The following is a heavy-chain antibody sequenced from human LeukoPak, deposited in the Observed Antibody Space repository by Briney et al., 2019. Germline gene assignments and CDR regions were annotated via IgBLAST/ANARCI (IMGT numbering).Heavy chain of an antibody. CDR2: IYSSGNT. D-gene: IGHD2-8*01. CDR3: AKVQTSNGYYFDY. V-gene: IGHV3-66*01. J-gene: IGHJ4*02. Sequence: PGGSLRLSCAASGFIVSSNYMSWVRQAPGKGLEWVSIIYSSGNTYYADSVKGRFTISRDKSRNTLYLQMNSLRAEDTAVYYCAKVQTSNGYYFDYWGQGTLVTVSS. CDR1: GFIVSSNY.